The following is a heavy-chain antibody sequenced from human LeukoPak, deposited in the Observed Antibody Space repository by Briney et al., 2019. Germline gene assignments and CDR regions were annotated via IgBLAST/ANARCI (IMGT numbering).Heavy chain of an antibody. Sequence: GGSLRLSCAASGFTFSSYSMNWVRQAPGTGLEWVSSISSSSSYIYYADSVKGRFTISGDNAKNSLYLQMNSLRAEDTAVYYCASTMMATRAFDIWGQGTMVTVSS. CDR1: GFTFSSYS. CDR2: ISSSSSYI. J-gene: IGHJ3*02. CDR3: ASTMMATRAFDI. D-gene: IGHD5-24*01. V-gene: IGHV3-21*01.